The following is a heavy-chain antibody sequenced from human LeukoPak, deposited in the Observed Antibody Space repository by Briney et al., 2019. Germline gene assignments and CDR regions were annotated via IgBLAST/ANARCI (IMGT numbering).Heavy chain of an antibody. CDR3: ARFTPYYDILTGYSHFDY. CDR2: IYYSGST. D-gene: IGHD3-9*01. V-gene: IGHV4-59*01. J-gene: IGHJ4*02. CDR1: GGPISSYY. Sequence: TSETLSLTCTVSGGPISSYYWSWIRQPPGKGLEWIGYIYYSGSTNYNPSLKSRVTISVDTSKNQFSLKLSSVTAADTAVYYCARFTPYYDILTGYSHFDYWGQGTLVTVSS.